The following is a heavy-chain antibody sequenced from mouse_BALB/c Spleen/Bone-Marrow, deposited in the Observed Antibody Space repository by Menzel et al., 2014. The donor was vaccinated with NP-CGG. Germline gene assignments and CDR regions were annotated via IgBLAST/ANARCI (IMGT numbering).Heavy chain of an antibody. V-gene: IGHV4-1*02. CDR2: INPDSSTI. J-gene: IGHJ2*01. CDR3: ARQGYYGYSDY. D-gene: IGHD1-2*01. Sequence: DVQLVESGGGLVQPGGSLKLSCAASGFDFSRYWMSWVRQPPGKGLEWIGEINPDSSTINYTPSLKDKFIISRDNAKNTLYLQMSKVRSEDTALYYCARQGYYGYSDYWGQGTTLTVSS. CDR1: GFDFSRYW.